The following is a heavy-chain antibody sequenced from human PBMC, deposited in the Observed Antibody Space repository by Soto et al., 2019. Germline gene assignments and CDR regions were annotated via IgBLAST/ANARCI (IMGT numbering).Heavy chain of an antibody. CDR2: IYWDDTK. J-gene: IGHJ4*02. CDR1: GFSLTTDRVG. D-gene: IGHD1-26*01. V-gene: IGHV2-5*02. Sequence: QITLKESGPTLVKPTQTLTLTCTFSGFSLTTDRVGVGWIRQPPGEALEWLAVIYWDDTKTYRPSLESRLTITKDTSKNQVALTMTNTASVDTATYYCAHAYGGRSLYWGQGTLVTVSS. CDR3: AHAYGGRSLY.